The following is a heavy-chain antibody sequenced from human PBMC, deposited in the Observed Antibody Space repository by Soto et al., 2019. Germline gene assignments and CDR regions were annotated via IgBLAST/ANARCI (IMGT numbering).Heavy chain of an antibody. CDR2: IYQSGTT. CDR3: ARFTEGSDGKTDYCYVDS. J-gene: IGHJ4*02. V-gene: IGHV4-4*02. Sequence: QVQMQESGPGLVRPSTTLSLSCSVSNGSISSTHWWSWLRQSPGKGLEGIGQIYQSGTTHYNPSLRPRVTISVDKSNNQFSLELTSVSASDTALCYCARFTEGSDGKTDYCYVDSWGQGTLVTVS. D-gene: IGHD4-17*01. CDR1: NGSISSTHW.